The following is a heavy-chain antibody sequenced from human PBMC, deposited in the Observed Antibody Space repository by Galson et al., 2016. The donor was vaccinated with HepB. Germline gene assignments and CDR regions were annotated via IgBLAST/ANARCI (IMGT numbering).Heavy chain of an antibody. CDR3: ATKPRYCSGENCYYFGMDV. CDR1: GGTFSSFA. J-gene: IGHJ6*02. Sequence: SVKVSCKASGGTFSSFAINWVRQAPGQGLEWMGGIIPMFGTPNHAQKFRGRVTITADESTSTAYMELSSLRPEDTAVYYCATKPRYCSGENCYYFGMDVGGQGTTGTVSS. CDR2: IIPMFGTP. D-gene: IGHD2-15*01. V-gene: IGHV1-69*13.